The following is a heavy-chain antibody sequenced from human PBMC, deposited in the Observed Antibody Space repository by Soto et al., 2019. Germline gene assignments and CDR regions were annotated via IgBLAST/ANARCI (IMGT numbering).Heavy chain of an antibody. CDR2: ISGSGGSS. D-gene: IGHD6-13*01. V-gene: IGHV3-23*01. CDR1: GFAFSTYA. Sequence: LRLSCAASGFAFSTYAMTWVRQAPGKGLEWVSVISGSGGSSYYAASVKGRFTISRDNSKNTLYLQMNGLRAEDTALYYCAKVTKRAAAGRYEYYKYGMDVWGQGTTVTVSS. J-gene: IGHJ6*02. CDR3: AKVTKRAAAGRYEYYKYGMDV.